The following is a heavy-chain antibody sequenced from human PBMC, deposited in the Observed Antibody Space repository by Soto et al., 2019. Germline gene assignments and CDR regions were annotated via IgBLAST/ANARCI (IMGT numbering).Heavy chain of an antibody. CDR2: IYSSGNT. D-gene: IGHD6-25*01. CDR3: ARGLAAATVVNCYFDY. J-gene: IGHJ4*02. CDR1: GGSISSSDYY. V-gene: IGHV4-31*03. Sequence: QVHLQESGPGLVKPSQTLSLTCTVSGGSISSSDYYWSWIRQPPGKGLEWIGYIYSSGNTYYNPSLQSRLTISVDTSKNQCSLKLNSVTAADTALYYCARGLAAATVVNCYFDYWGPGTLVTVSS.